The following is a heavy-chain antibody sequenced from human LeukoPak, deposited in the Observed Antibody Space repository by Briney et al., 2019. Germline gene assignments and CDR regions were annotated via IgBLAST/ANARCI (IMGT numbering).Heavy chain of an antibody. V-gene: IGHV7-4-1*02. Sequence: ASVKVSCKASGYTFTSYAMNWVRQAPGQGLEWMGWINTNTGNPTYAQGFTGRFVFSLDTSVSTAYLQISSLKAEDTAVYYCARVFVDVGDTAMGYYDYWGQGTLVTVSS. J-gene: IGHJ4*02. D-gene: IGHD5-18*01. CDR1: GYTFTSYA. CDR2: INTNTGNP. CDR3: ARVFVDVGDTAMGYYDY.